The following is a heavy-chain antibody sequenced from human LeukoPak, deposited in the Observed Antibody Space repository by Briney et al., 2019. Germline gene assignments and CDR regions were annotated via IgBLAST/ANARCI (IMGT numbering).Heavy chain of an antibody. J-gene: IGHJ6*02. V-gene: IGHV3-74*01. CDR2: INSDVSST. Sequence: GGSLRLSCAVSGFTFSSYWMHWVRQAPGKGLLWVSRINSDVSSTTYADSVKGRFTISGDNTKNTLYLQMNSLRAEDTAVYYCARRRQGYGMDVWGQGTTVTVSS. CDR3: ARRRQGYGMDV. CDR1: GFTFSSYW.